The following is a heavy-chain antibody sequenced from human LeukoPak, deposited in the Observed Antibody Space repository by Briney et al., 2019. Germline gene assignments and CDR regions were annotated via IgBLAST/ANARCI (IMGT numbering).Heavy chain of an antibody. J-gene: IGHJ4*02. D-gene: IGHD4-17*01. Sequence: GGSLRLSCAASGFTFSSYSVNWVRQAPGEGREWGSSISSSSSYIYYADSVKGRFTISRDNAKNSLYLQMNSLRAEDTAVYYCARAGRNDYGDYADYWGQGTLVTVSS. CDR2: ISSSSSYI. V-gene: IGHV3-21*01. CDR1: GFTFSSYS. CDR3: ARAGRNDYGDYADY.